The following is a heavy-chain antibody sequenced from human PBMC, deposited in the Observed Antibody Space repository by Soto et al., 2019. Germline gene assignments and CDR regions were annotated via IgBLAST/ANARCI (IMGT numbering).Heavy chain of an antibody. CDR1: GGSFSGYY. V-gene: IGHV4-34*01. Sequence: QVQLQQWGAGLLKPSETLSLTCAVYGGSFSGYYWTWIRQPPGTGLEWIGEINHSGSTNYNPSLKSRVTITVDTSKHQFSLKLTTVTAGDTVFYYCARDKSTRLFEYRGHGTLVTVSS. CDR2: INHSGST. J-gene: IGHJ4*01. CDR3: ARDKSTRLFEY. D-gene: IGHD2-15*01.